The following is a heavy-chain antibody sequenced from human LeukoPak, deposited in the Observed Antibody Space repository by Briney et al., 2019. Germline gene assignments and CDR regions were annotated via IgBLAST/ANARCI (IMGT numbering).Heavy chain of an antibody. CDR3: ASSYYDSSGYYYDEEYYYYGMGV. CDR2: INPSGGST. V-gene: IGHV1-46*01. Sequence: EASVKVSCKASGYTFTGYYMHWVRQAPGQGLEWMGIINPSGGSTSYAQKFQGRVTMTRDTSTSTVYMELSSLRSEDTAVYYCASSYYDSSGYYYDEEYYYYGMGVWGQGTTVTVSS. CDR1: GYTFTGYY. D-gene: IGHD3-22*01. J-gene: IGHJ6*02.